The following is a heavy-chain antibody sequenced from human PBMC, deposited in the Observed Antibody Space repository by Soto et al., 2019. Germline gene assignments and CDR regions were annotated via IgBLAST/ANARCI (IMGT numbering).Heavy chain of an antibody. CDR1: GFTFTSSA. V-gene: IGHV1-58*01. Sequence: ASVKVSCKASGFTFTSSAVQWVRQARGQRLEWIGWIVVGSGNTNYAQKFQERVTITRDMSTSTAYMELSSLRSEDTAVYYCAADLCRDCSGGSWHYYYYGMDVWGQGTTVTVSS. D-gene: IGHD2-15*01. CDR3: AADLCRDCSGGSWHYYYYGMDV. CDR2: IVVGSGNT. J-gene: IGHJ6*02.